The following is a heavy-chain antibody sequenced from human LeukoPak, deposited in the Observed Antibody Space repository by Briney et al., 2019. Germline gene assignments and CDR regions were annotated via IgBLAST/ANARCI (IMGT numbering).Heavy chain of an antibody. CDR2: NNPSGGST. J-gene: IGHJ4*02. CDR3: ARAYYESSAYRHAVYFDY. CDR1: GYTFTSYY. Sequence: GASVKVSCKASGYTFTSYYMHWVRQAPGQGLEWMGINNPSGGSTSYAQKFQGRVTMTRDTSTNTVYMHLSSLSSDDTAVYYCARAYYESSAYRHAVYFDYWGQGTLVTVSS. V-gene: IGHV1-46*01. D-gene: IGHD3-22*01.